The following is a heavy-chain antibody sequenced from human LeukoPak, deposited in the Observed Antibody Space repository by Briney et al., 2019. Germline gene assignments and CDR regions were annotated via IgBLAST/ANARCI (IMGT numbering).Heavy chain of an antibody. J-gene: IGHJ4*02. CDR3: ATQQGGNPAY. V-gene: IGHV3-33*01. CDR2: IWYDGTNK. D-gene: IGHD1-14*01. CDR1: GFTFSLYG. Sequence: GKSLRLSCAASGFTFSLYGMHWVRQAPGKGLEWVAIIWYDGTNKYYADSVRGRFTISRDNSKNTLFLQMAGLRAEDAAVYYCATQQGGNPAYWGQGTLLTVSS.